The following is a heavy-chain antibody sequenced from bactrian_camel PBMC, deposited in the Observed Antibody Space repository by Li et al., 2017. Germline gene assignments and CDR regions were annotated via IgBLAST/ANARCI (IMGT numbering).Heavy chain of an antibody. CDR3: AARFQGFGYARCGFAEFGY. V-gene: IGHV3S53*01. Sequence: HVQLVESGGGSVQPGESLRLSCTATTRFSTDFLDSDMGWYRHTPGNECELVASVSASGITLYGDSVKGRFTISKDNAENTLYLQMNSLNPEDTAMYYCAARFQGFGYARCGFAEFGYWGQGTQVTVS. CDR2: VSASGIT. D-gene: IGHD5*01. CDR1: TRFSTDFLDSD. J-gene: IGHJ6*01.